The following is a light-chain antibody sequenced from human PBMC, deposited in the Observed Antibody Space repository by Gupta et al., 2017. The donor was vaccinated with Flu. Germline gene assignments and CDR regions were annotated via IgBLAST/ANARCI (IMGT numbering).Light chain of an antibody. CDR1: QTIDSW. V-gene: IGKV1-5*03. Sequence: VGDRVTITCRASQTIDSWLAWYQKKPGRAPKSLIYKASSLETGVPSRFSGSGSGTEFSLTISSLQPDDFATYYCQQYRSSPWTFGQGTKVEIK. CDR2: KAS. J-gene: IGKJ1*01. CDR3: QQYRSSPWT.